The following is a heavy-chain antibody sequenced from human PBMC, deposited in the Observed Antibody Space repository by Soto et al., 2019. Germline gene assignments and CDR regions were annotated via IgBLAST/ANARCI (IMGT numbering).Heavy chain of an antibody. CDR2: INAGNGNT. CDR1: GYTFTSYA. Sequence: ASVKVSCKASGYTFTSYAMHWVRQAPGQRLEWMGWINAGNGNTKYSQKFQGRVTITRDTSASTAYMELSSLRSEDTAVYYCARVGGYGDYALDYWGQGTLVTVSS. V-gene: IGHV1-3*01. J-gene: IGHJ4*02. D-gene: IGHD4-17*01. CDR3: ARVGGYGDYALDY.